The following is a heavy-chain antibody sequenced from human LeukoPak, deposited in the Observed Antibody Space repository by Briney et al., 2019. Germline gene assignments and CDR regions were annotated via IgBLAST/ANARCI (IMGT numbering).Heavy chain of an antibody. D-gene: IGHD6-13*01. V-gene: IGHV4-34*01. J-gene: IGHJ4*02. CDR3: ARGKRGYSSSWYDY. Sequence: PSETLSLTCAVYGGSFSGYYWSWILQPPGKGLEWIGEINHSGSTNYNPSLKSRVTISVDTSKNQFSLKLSSVTAADTAVYYCARGKRGYSSSWYDYWGQGTLVTVSS. CDR1: GGSFSGYY. CDR2: INHSGST.